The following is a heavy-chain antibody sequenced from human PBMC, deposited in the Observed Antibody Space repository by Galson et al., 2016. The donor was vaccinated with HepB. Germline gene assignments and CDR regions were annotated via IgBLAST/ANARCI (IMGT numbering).Heavy chain of an antibody. CDR1: GFTFSIYA. Sequence: SLRLSCAASGFTFSIYAMSWVRQAPGKGLEWVSAISGSSHNTYYADSAKGRFTIFRDNSKNTMYLQMNSLRAGDTAVYYCARSYDGSGYYVDGFDTWGQGTMVTVSS. D-gene: IGHD3-22*01. CDR2: ISGSSHNT. CDR3: ARSYDGSGYYVDGFDT. V-gene: IGHV3-23*01. J-gene: IGHJ3*02.